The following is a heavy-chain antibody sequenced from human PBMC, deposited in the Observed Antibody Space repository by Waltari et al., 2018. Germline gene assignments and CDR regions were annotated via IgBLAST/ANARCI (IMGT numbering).Heavy chain of an antibody. J-gene: IGHJ4*02. CDR2: SSSDGRTR. CDR3: AREGYTSGTLGDFDH. Sequence: QVQLVEAGGGVVQPGMSLRLSCAASGFTFSIYAMNWIRQAPGKGLEWVGVSSSDGRTRFYADSIKGRFTSSRENSKNTLYLQINSLRAEDTAVYFCAREGYTSGTLGDFDHWGQGTLVTVSS. D-gene: IGHD3-10*01. V-gene: IGHV3-30*01. CDR1: GFTFSIYA.